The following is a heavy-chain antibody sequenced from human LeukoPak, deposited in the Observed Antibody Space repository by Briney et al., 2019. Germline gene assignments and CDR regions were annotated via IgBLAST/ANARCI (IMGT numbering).Heavy chain of an antibody. D-gene: IGHD3-22*01. CDR3: ARAPYYDSSGYYYYYYYMDV. V-gene: IGHV3-21*01. CDR1: GFTFSSYS. Sequence: KPGGSLRLSCAASGFTFSSYSMNWVRQAPGKGLEWVSSISSSSSYIYYADSVKGRFTISRDNAKNSLYLQMNSLRAEDTAVYYCARAPYYDSSGYYYYYYYMDVWGKGTTVTASS. CDR2: ISSSSSYI. J-gene: IGHJ6*03.